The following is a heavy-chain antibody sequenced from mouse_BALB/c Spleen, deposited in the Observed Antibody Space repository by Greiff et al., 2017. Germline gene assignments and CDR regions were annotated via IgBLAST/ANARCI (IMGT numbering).Heavy chain of an antibody. Sequence: EVQVVESGGGLVQPGGSMKLSCVASGFTFSNYWMNWVRQSPEKGLEWVAEIRLKSNNYATHYAESVKGRFTISRDDSKSSVYLQMNNLRAEDTGIYYCTRRPCYYDYAMDYWGQGTSVTVSS. CDR3: TRRPCYYDYAMDY. D-gene: IGHD1-1*01. CDR1: GFTFSNYW. V-gene: IGHV6-6*02. CDR2: IRLKSNNYAT. J-gene: IGHJ4*01.